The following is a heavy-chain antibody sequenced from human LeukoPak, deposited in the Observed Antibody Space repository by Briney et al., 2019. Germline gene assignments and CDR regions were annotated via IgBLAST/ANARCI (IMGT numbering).Heavy chain of an antibody. Sequence: GGSLRLSCAASGFTFSSYAMSWVRQAPGKGLEWVSAISGSGGSTYYADSVKGRFTISRDNSKNTLYLQMNSLRAEDTAVYYCAKDSLSYYDSSGYYYTTPTFDCWGQGTLVTVSS. CDR1: GFTFSSYA. D-gene: IGHD3-22*01. V-gene: IGHV3-23*01. CDR3: AKDSLSYYDSSGYYYTTPTFDC. CDR2: ISGSGGST. J-gene: IGHJ4*02.